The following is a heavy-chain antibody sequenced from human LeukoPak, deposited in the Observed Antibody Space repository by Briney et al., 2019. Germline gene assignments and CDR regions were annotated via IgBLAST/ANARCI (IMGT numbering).Heavy chain of an antibody. J-gene: IGHJ6*03. Sequence: SQTLSLTCAISGDSVSSNSAAWNWIRQSPSRGIEWLGRTYYRSKWYNDYAVSVKSRITINPDTSKNQFSLQLNSVTPEDTAVYYCAREGEAVYPLKYSYGYYYYMDVWGKGTTVTVSS. CDR3: AREGEAVYPLKYSYGYYYYMDV. V-gene: IGHV6-1*01. D-gene: IGHD5-18*01. CDR1: GDSVSSNSAA. CDR2: TYYRSKWYN.